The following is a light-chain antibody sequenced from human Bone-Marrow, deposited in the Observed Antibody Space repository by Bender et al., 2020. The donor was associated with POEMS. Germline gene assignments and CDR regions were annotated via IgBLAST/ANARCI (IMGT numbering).Light chain of an antibody. CDR1: NIGSKN. Sequence: SYVLTQPPSVSVAPGKTARITCGGNNIGSKNVQWYQQRPGQAPLLVIYYDSDRPSGIPERFSGSTSGNTATLTINRVEAGDEADYYCQVYDISSDHYIFGSGTKVTVL. V-gene: IGLV3-21*04. J-gene: IGLJ1*01. CDR2: YDS. CDR3: QVYDISSDHYI.